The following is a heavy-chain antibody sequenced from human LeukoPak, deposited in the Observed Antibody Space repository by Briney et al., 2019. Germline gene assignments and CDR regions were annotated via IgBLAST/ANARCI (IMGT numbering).Heavy chain of an antibody. Sequence: GESLKISCKGSGYSFTSYWIGWVRQMPGKGLEWMGIIYPGDSDTRYSPSFQGQVTISADKSISTAYLQWSSLKASDTAMYYCASPPRGSSGWYVFDYGGQGTLVTVSS. CDR2: IYPGDSDT. D-gene: IGHD6-19*01. V-gene: IGHV5-51*01. CDR1: GYSFTSYW. J-gene: IGHJ4*02. CDR3: ASPPRGSSGWYVFDY.